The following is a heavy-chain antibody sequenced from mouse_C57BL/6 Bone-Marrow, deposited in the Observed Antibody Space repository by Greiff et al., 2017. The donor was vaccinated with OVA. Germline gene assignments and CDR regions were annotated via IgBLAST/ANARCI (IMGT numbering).Heavy chain of an antibody. D-gene: IGHD4-1*01. CDR1: GYTFTDYY. CDR2: IYPGSVNT. J-gene: IGHJ2*01. CDR3: ARGDWDYFDY. Sequence: QVQLQQSGPELVKPGASVTISCKASGYTFTDYYIHWVKQRPGQGLGWLGWIYPGSVNTKYNEKVKGKATLTVDTSSSTAYMQISSLTSEDSAVYCCARGDWDYFDYWGQGTTLTVSS. V-gene: IGHV1-84*01.